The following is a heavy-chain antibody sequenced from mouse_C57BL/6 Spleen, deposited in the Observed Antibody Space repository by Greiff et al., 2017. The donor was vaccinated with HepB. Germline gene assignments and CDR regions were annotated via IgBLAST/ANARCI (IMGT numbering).Heavy chain of an antibody. CDR1: GFTFSDYG. V-gene: IGHV5-17*01. CDR3: ARPGQAYAMDY. J-gene: IGHJ4*01. D-gene: IGHD3-2*02. CDR2: ISSGSSTI. Sequence: EVQRVESGGGLVKPGGSLKLSCAASGFTFSDYGMHWVRQAPEKGLEWVAYISSGSSTIYYADTVKGRFTISRDNAKNTLFLQMTSLRSEDTALYYCARPGQAYAMDYWGQGTSVTVSS.